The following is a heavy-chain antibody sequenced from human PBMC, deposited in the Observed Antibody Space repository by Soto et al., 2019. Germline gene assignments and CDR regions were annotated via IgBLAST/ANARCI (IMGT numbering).Heavy chain of an antibody. CDR2: IKSTSAGGTI. Sequence: PGGSLRLSCTASGFTFNDAYMTWVRQAPGKGLEWVGRIKSTSAGGTIDDAAYVKGRFTISRDDSVQTLYLQMNSLNNAGRAVYYCLNTWARWGQGTLV. D-gene: IGHD7-27*01. J-gene: IGHJ4*02. CDR3: LNTWAR. V-gene: IGHV3-15*01. CDR1: GFTFNDAY.